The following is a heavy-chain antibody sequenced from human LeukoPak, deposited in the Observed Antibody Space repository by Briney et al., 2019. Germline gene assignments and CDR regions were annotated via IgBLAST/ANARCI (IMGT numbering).Heavy chain of an antibody. CDR3: ARLIGFSGYYYGSGSLNWFDP. Sequence: SETLSLTCAVYGGSFSGYYWSWIRQPPGKGLEWIGEINHSGSTNYNPSLKSRVTISVDTSKNQFSLKLSSVTAADTAVYYCARLIGFSGYYYGSGSLNWFDPWGQGTLVTVSS. J-gene: IGHJ5*02. D-gene: IGHD3-10*01. V-gene: IGHV4-34*01. CDR2: INHSGST. CDR1: GGSFSGYY.